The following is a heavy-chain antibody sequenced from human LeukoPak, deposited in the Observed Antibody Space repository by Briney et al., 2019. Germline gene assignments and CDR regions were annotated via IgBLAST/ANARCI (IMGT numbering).Heavy chain of an antibody. V-gene: IGHV3-23*01. CDR3: AKADSSYYGSGSYGY. J-gene: IGHJ4*02. CDR2: ISGSGGST. Sequence: GGSLRLSCAASGFTFSSYAMSWVRQAPGKGLEWVSAISGSGGSTYYADSVKGRFTISRDNSKNTLYLQMNSLRAEDTVVYYCAKADSSYYGSGSYGYWGQGTLVTVSS. D-gene: IGHD3-10*01. CDR1: GFTFSSYA.